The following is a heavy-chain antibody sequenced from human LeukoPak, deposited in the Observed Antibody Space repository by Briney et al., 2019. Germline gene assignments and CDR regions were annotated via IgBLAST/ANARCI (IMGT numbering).Heavy chain of an antibody. Sequence: PSETLSLTCTVSGYSISSGYYWGWIRQPPGKGLEWIGSIYHSGSTYYNPSLKSRVTISVDTSKNQFSLKLSSVTAADTAVYYCARVTYSSGSFDYWGQGTLVTVSS. CDR3: ARVTYSSGSFDY. D-gene: IGHD6-19*01. CDR2: IYHSGST. J-gene: IGHJ4*02. CDR1: GYSISSGYY. V-gene: IGHV4-38-2*02.